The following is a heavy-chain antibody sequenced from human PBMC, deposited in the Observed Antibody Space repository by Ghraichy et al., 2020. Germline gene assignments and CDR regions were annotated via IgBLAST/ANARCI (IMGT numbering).Heavy chain of an antibody. Sequence: SETLSLTCTVSGGSVSSGSFHWSWIRQPPGKGLEWIGYIYYSGSTNYNPSLKSRVTISVDTSKNQFSLKLSSVTAAETAVYYCARFINSQKSFDYWGQGTLVTVSA. CDR2: IYYSGST. V-gene: IGHV4-61*01. D-gene: IGHD3-10*01. CDR3: ARFINSQKSFDY. CDR1: GGSVSSGSFH. J-gene: IGHJ4*02.